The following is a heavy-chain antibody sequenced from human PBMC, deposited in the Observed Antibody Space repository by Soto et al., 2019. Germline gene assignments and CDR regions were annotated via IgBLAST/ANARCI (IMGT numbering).Heavy chain of an antibody. CDR1: GGTVARSHW. CDR3: AREIVTAGGNNYFDP. J-gene: IGHJ5*02. D-gene: IGHD2-21*02. CDR2: VYHTGDT. V-gene: IGHV4-4*02. Sequence: SETLSLTCGVSGGTVARSHWWSWVRQSPGGGLEWIGNVYHTGDTNLNPSLQSLVTISVDKSNNQFSLRLNSLTAADTAVYFCAREIVTAGGNNYFDPWGPGTLVTVSS.